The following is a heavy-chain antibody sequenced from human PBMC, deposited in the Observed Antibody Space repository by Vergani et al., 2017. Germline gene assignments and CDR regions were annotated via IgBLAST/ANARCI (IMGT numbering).Heavy chain of an antibody. J-gene: IGHJ4*02. CDR3: ARSLYCSGGSCLFDY. V-gene: IGHV4-38-2*01. CDR1: GYSISSGYY. Sequence: QVQLQESGPGLVKPSETLSLTCAVSGYSISSGYYWGWIRQPPGKGLEWIGSIYHSGSTYYNPSLKSRVTISVDTSKNQFSLTLSSVTAADTAVYYCARSLYCSGGSCLFDYWGQGTLVTVSS. D-gene: IGHD2-15*01. CDR2: IYHSGST.